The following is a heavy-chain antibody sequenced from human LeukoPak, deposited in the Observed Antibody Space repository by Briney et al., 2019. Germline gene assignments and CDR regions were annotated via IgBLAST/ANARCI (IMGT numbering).Heavy chain of an antibody. D-gene: IGHD3-10*01. V-gene: IGHV3-11*01. CDR1: GFTFSDEY. CDR3: TRARGAGPGAHFDY. Sequence: GGSLRLSCAASGFTFSDEYMTWIRQAPGKGLEWVSYVSNSGSSIFYADSVKGRFTISRDNAKNSLFLQMNSLRAEDTAVYYCTRARGAGPGAHFDYWGQGTLVTVSS. J-gene: IGHJ4*02. CDR2: VSNSGSSI.